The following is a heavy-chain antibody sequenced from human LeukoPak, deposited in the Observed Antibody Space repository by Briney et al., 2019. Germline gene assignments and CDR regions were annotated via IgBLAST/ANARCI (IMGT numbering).Heavy chain of an antibody. CDR3: ARPLRLGELSPLDY. J-gene: IGHJ4*02. Sequence: GGSLRLSCAASGFTFSSYGMHWVRQAPGKGLEWVAVIWYDGSNKYYADSVKGRFTISRDNSKNTLYLQMNSLRAEDTAVYYCARPLRLGELSPLDYWGQGTLVTVSS. V-gene: IGHV3-33*01. CDR1: GFTFSSYG. D-gene: IGHD3-16*02. CDR2: IWYDGSNK.